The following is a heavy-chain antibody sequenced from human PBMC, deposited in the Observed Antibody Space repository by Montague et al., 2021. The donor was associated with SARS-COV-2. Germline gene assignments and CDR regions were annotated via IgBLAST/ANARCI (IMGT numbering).Heavy chain of an antibody. J-gene: IGHJ5*02. CDR2: IFYNGST. Sequence: SETLSLTCTVYFGSISTYYWSWIRQPPGKGLEWIGLIFYNGSTKYNPSLKRRVSISLDTSKNQFSLKLSSVTAADTAVYHCARQDAWAYCGDECYRGWFDPWGQGTMVTVSS. D-gene: IGHD2-21*01. CDR1: FGSISTYY. V-gene: IGHV4-59*01. CDR3: ARQDAWAYCGDECYRGWFDP.